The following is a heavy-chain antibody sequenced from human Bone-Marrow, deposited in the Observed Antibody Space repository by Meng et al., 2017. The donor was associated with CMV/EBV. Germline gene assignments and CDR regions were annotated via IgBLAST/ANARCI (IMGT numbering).Heavy chain of an antibody. CDR1: GGSISSGEYY. CDR2: IYYSGST. V-gene: IGHV4-30-4*08. J-gene: IGHJ6*02. CDR3: ARDHGRGLRDQYYGLDV. Sequence: SETLSLTCSASGGSISSGEYYWSWIRRPPGKGLEWIGYIYYSGSTYYNPSLRSRVSISVDTSKNQFSLKLSSVTAADTAVYYCARDHGRGLRDQYYGLDVWGQGTTVTVS. D-gene: IGHD3/OR15-3a*01.